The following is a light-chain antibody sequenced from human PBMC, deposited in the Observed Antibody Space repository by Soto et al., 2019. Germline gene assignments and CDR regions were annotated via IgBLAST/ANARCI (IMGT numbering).Light chain of an antibody. J-gene: IGKJ5*01. CDR2: AAS. V-gene: IGKV1-5*01. Sequence: DIQMTQSPSTLSASVGDRVTITCRASQSISSWLAWYQQKPGKAPKLLIYAASTSQSGVPLRFSGSGSGTSFTLTISSLQPEDFATYYCQQLLSYPITFGQGTRLDIK. CDR1: QSISSW. CDR3: QQLLSYPIT.